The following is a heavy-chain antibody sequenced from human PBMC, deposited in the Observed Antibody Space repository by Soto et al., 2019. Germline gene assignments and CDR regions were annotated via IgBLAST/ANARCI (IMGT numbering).Heavy chain of an antibody. CDR2: IYYSETT. J-gene: IGHJ4*02. D-gene: IGHD5-18*01. V-gene: IGHV4-31*03. CDR1: GGSISSEGYY. Sequence: PSETLSLTCTVSGGSISSEGYYWSWFRQLPGKGLEWIGDIYYSETTYHNPSLRSRLTISGDASKNQFSLNLSSVTAADTALYYCARGRGYSYVPYYFDYWRQVTLVTVSS. CDR3: ARGRGYSYVPYYFDY.